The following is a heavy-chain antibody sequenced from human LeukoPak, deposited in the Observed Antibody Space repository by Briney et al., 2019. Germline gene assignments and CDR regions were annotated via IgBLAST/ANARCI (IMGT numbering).Heavy chain of an antibody. Sequence: ASVKVSCKASGYIFTNYYIHWVRQAPGQGLEWMGLINPSNHRTNYAQRFQGRVTMTRDMSTSTVYMELSSLRSDDTAVYYCARGNTPMRPSFIDYWGQGTLVTVSS. CDR3: ARGNTPMRPSFIDY. J-gene: IGHJ4*02. CDR2: INPSNHRT. CDR1: GYIFTNYY. D-gene: IGHD2-2*01. V-gene: IGHV1-46*01.